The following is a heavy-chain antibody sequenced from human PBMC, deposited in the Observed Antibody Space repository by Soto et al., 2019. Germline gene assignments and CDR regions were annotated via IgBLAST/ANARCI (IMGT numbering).Heavy chain of an antibody. V-gene: IGHV3-23*01. CDR1: GFTFSSYA. CDR3: EKKVPYYYGSGSYLDY. CDR2: ISGSGGST. Sequence: PGGSLRLSCAASGFTFSSYAMSWVRQAPGKGLEWVSAISGSGGSTYYADSVKGRFTISRDNSKNTLYLQMNSLRAEDTTVYYCEKKVPYYYGSGSYLDYWGQGTLVNVSS. D-gene: IGHD3-10*01. J-gene: IGHJ4*02.